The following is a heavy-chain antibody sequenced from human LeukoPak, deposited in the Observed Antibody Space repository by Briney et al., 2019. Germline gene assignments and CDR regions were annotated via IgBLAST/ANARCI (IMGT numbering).Heavy chain of an antibody. V-gene: IGHV3-23*01. J-gene: IGHJ4*02. CDR3: AKDLCSGGSCYYGLDY. Sequence: GGSLRPSCAASGFTFSSYAMSWVRQAPGKGLEWVSAISGSGGSTYYADSVKGRFTISRDNSKNTLYLQMNSLRAEDTAVYYCAKDLCSGGSCYYGLDYWGQGTLVTVSS. CDR2: ISGSGGST. D-gene: IGHD2-15*01. CDR1: GFTFSSYA.